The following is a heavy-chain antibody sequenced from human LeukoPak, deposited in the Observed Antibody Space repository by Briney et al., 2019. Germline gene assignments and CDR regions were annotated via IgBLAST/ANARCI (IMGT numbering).Heavy chain of an antibody. V-gene: IGHV3-20*04. Sequence: GGSLRLSCAASGFSFDDLGMTWVRQVPGKGLEWVAGINWNGTSTGYADSVRGRFTISRDNAKNSLYLQMNSLRAEDTALYYCARAVCPTIKFCDSSYFMDVWGKGTTVNVS. CDR3: ARAVCPTIKFCDSSYFMDV. CDR2: INWNGTST. D-gene: IGHD6-6*01. CDR1: GFSFDDLG. J-gene: IGHJ6*03.